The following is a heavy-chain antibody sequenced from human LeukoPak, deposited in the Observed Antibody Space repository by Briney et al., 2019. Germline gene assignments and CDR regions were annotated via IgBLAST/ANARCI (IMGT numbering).Heavy chain of an antibody. J-gene: IGHJ4*02. CDR3: ARLYYDILTGYYQYYFDY. V-gene: IGHV5-51*01. CDR1: GFSFTTYW. D-gene: IGHD3-9*01. Sequence: GESLKISCRGSGFSFTTYWIGWVRQMPGKGLEWMGMIYPSDSDARYSPSLQGHVTISADKSTSTAYLQWSSLKASDTAVYYCARLYYDILTGYYQYYFDYWGQGTLVTVSS. CDR2: IYPSDSDA.